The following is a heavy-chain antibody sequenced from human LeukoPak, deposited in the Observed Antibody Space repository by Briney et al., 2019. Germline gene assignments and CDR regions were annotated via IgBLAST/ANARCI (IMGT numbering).Heavy chain of an antibody. D-gene: IGHD2-2*01. J-gene: IGHJ4*02. CDR3: AREVVIVVEPAANTIDY. V-gene: IGHV3-21*01. CDR1: GFTFRDYT. Sequence: PGRSLRLSCGASGFTFRDYTMNWVRQAPGKGLEWVSAISKSGTYIKYADSVKGRFTVSRDNAKNSLFLQMNSLRVEDTAVYYCAREVVIVVEPAANTIDYWGQGTRVTVSS. CDR2: ISKSGTYI.